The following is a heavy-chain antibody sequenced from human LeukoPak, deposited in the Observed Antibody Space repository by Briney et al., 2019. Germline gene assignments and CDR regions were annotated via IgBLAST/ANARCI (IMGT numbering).Heavy chain of an antibody. D-gene: IGHD6-19*01. Sequence: GGSLRLSCAASGFTFSSYCMHWVRQAPGKGLEWVAVISYDGSNKYYADSVKGRFTISRDNSKNTLYLQMNSLRAEDTAVYYCARAHSSGWYKSWGQGTLVTVSS. CDR3: ARAHSSGWYKS. CDR1: GFTFSSYC. V-gene: IGHV3-30*03. J-gene: IGHJ4*02. CDR2: ISYDGSNK.